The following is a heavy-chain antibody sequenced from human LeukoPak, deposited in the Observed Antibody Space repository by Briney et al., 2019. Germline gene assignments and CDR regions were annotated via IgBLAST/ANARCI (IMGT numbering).Heavy chain of an antibody. CDR3: AKESGSSWYYYYYYMDV. CDR1: GFTFSSYA. CDR2: IRYDGSNK. J-gene: IGHJ6*03. Sequence: GSLRLSCEASGFTFSSYAMSWVRQAPGKGLEWVAFIRYDGSNKYYADSVKGRFTISRDNSKNTLYLQMNSLRAEDTAVYYCAKESGSSWYYYYYYMDVWGKGTTVTISS. V-gene: IGHV3-30*02. D-gene: IGHD6-13*01.